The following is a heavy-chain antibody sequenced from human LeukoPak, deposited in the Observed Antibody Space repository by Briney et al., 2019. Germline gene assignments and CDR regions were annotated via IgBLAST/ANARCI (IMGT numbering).Heavy chain of an antibody. CDR1: GGSISSGGYY. CDR2: IYYSGST. CDR3: ARVDFEGGLDY. D-gene: IGHD2/OR15-2a*01. J-gene: IGHJ4*02. V-gene: IGHV4-31*03. Sequence: SSETLSLTCTVSGGSISSGGYYWSWIRQHLGKGLAWIGYIYYSGSTYYNPSLKSRVTISVDTSKNQFSLKLSSGTAADTAVYYCARVDFEGGLDYWGQGTLVTVSS.